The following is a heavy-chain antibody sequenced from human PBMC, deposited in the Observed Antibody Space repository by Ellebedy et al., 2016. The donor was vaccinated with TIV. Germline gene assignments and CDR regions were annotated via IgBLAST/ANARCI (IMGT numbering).Heavy chain of an antibody. Sequence: ASVKVSXKASGYTFTTSGISWVRQAPGQGLEWMGWFNPNNDGTNYAQKFQGRVTMTRDTSISTAYMELSRLRSDDTAVYYCARDVGITFGGVIGLYYFDYWGQGTLVTVSS. J-gene: IGHJ4*02. V-gene: IGHV1-2*02. D-gene: IGHD3-16*02. CDR1: GYTFTTSG. CDR3: ARDVGITFGGVIGLYYFDY. CDR2: FNPNNDGT.